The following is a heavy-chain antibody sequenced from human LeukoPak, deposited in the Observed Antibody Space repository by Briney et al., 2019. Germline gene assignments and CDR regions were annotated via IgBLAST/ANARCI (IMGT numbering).Heavy chain of an antibody. CDR2: ISKSGTYI. V-gene: IGHV3-21*01. CDR3: AREVVIVVEPAANTVDY. J-gene: IGHJ4*02. CDR1: GFTFRDYT. Sequence: GALRLSCAASGFTFRDYTMNWARQAPGKGLEWVSAISKSGTYIKYADSVKGRFTVSRDNAKNSLFLQMNSLRVEDTAVYYCAREVVIVVEPAANTVDYWGQGTRVTVSS. D-gene: IGHD2-2*01.